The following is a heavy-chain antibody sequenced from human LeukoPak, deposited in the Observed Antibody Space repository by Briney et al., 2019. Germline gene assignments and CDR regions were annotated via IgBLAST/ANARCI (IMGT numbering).Heavy chain of an antibody. CDR2: INPNSGGT. D-gene: IGHD2-21*02. CDR1: GYTFTGNH. CDR3: ARGGSTDSIHSCGGNCYFLDY. Sequence: GASVKVSCKASGYTFTGNHMHWVRQAPGQGLEWMGWINPNSGGTNYAQKFQGRVIMTRDTSISTAYMELSRLGSEDTAVYYCARGGSTDSIHSCGGNCYFLDYWGQGTLVTVSS. J-gene: IGHJ4*02. V-gene: IGHV1-2*02.